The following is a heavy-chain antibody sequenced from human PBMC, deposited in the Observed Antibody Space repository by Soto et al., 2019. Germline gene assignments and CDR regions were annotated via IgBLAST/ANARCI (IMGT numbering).Heavy chain of an antibody. CDR1: GGSFNRHT. J-gene: IGHJ4*01. CDR3: ARGWGYDSTDYYYAY. D-gene: IGHD3-22*01. Sequence: QVQLVQSGAEVRKPGSSVRVSCKASGGSFNRHTISWVRQAPGQGLEWMGGIIPIFGTANHAQKFQGRVTIIADESTSTVYMELSSLRSDDTAIYSCARGWGYDSTDYYYAYWGHGTLVIVSS. V-gene: IGHV1-69*01. CDR2: IIPIFGTA.